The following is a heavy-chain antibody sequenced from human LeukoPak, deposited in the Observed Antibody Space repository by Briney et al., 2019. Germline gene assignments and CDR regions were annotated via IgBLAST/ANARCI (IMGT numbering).Heavy chain of an antibody. V-gene: IGHV3-74*01. CDR1: GFTFINYW. J-gene: IGHJ4*02. CDR3: ARGGFCSGADCRGSFDY. Sequence: PGGSLRLSCAASGFTFINYWMHWVRQAPGEGLVWVSHINNDGSTTTHADSVKGRFTISRDNAKNTLYLHVNSLRAEDTAVYYCARGGFCSGADCRGSFDYWGQGSLVTVSS. D-gene: IGHD2-15*01. CDR2: INNDGSTT.